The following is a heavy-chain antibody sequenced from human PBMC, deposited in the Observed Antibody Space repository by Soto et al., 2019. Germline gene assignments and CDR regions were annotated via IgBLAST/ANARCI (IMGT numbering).Heavy chain of an antibody. CDR3: AGQMSSGLWAFDS. CDR2: LSSTVIT. CDR1: GDSISRSRSH. Sequence: NPSETLSLTCKVSGDSISRSRSHWWAWLRQPPGKGLEWIGSLSSTVITTHNRSLGSRFTISVDAPNNKFSLEVTSVTAADKGFYYCAGQMSSGLWAFDSWGQGTPVTVSS. V-gene: IGHV4-39*01. J-gene: IGHJ4*02. D-gene: IGHD6-19*01.